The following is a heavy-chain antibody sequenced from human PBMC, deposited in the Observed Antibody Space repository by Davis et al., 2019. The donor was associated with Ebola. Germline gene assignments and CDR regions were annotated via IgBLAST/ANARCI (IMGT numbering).Heavy chain of an antibody. D-gene: IGHD3-3*01. J-gene: IGHJ6*03. CDR3: ARAKAISADYYYYMDV. V-gene: IGHV3-30*03. CDR1: GFTFSSYG. CDR2: ISYDGSNK. Sequence: PGGSLRLSCAASGFTFSSYGMHWVRQAPGKGLEWVAVISYDGSNKYYADSVKGRFTISRDNSKNTLYLQMNRLRSDDTAVYYCARAKAISADYYYYMDVWGKGTTVTVSS.